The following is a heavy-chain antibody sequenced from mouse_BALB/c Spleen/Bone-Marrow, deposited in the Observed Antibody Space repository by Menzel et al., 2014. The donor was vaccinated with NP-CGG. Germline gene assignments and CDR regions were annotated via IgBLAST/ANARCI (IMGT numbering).Heavy chain of an antibody. D-gene: IGHD2-14*01. V-gene: IGHV1-12*01. Sequence: LQQSGAELVKPGASVKMSCKASGYTFTSYNVYWVKQTPGQGLEWIGTIYPGNGDTSYNQKFKGKATLTADKSSSTTYMQLSSLTSADSAVYYCARDYRYGYYAMDYWGQGTSVTVSS. J-gene: IGHJ4*01. CDR2: IYPGNGDT. CDR3: ARDYRYGYYAMDY. CDR1: GYTFTSYN.